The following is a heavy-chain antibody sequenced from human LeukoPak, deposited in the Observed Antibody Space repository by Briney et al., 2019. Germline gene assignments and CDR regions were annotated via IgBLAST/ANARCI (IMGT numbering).Heavy chain of an antibody. Sequence: ASVKVSCKTSGHTFTGYYIQWVRQAPGQGLEWMGYINPDSGGTNYAQEFQGRVTMTRDTSISTAYMELNRLRSDDTAVYYCARGEMITFGGVIVISTFDIWGQGTMVTVS. CDR3: ARGEMITFGGVIVISTFDI. CDR1: GHTFTGYY. CDR2: INPDSGGT. D-gene: IGHD3-16*02. V-gene: IGHV1-2*02. J-gene: IGHJ3*02.